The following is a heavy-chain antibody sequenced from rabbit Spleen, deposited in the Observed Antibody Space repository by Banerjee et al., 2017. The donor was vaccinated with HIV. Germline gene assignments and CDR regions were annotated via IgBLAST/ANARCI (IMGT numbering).Heavy chain of an antibody. J-gene: IGHJ5*01. V-gene: IGHV1S45*01. D-gene: IGHD4-2*01. CDR2: IYAGSSGST. Sequence: QQQLEESGGGLVQPEGSLTLTCTASGFSFSSGYYMCWVRQAPGKGLEWIACIYAGSSGSTYYASWAKGRFTISKTSSTTVTLQMTSLTAADTATYFCARDRNGGSTGFDWLDLWGQGTLVTVS. CDR1: GFSFSSGYY. CDR3: ARDRNGGSTGFDWLDL.